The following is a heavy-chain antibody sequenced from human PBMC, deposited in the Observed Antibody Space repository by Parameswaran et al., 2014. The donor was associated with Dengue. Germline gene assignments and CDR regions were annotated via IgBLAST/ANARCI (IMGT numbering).Heavy chain of an antibody. CDR3: ARQDHIGGSSNAFDV. J-gene: IGHJ3*01. V-gene: IGHV5-51*01. Sequence: VRQAPGKGLEWMGIIYPGDSDTRYSPSFQGQVTISADKSITTAYLQWSSLKASDTAIYYCARQDHIGGSSNAFDVWGQGTMVTVSS. D-gene: IGHD2-2*01. CDR2: IYPGDSDT.